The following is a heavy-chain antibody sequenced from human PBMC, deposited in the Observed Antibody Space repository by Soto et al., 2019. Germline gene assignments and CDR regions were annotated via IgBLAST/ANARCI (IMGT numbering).Heavy chain of an antibody. V-gene: IGHV3-23*01. CDR1: GFTFSSYA. CDR2: ISGSGGST. J-gene: IGHJ4*02. D-gene: IGHD2-8*01. CDR3: AKPVWVSYFDY. Sequence: GGSLRLSCATSGFTFSSYAMSWFRQAPGKGLEWVSAISGSGGSTYYADSVKGRFTISRDNSKNTLYLQMNSLRAEDTAVYYCAKPVWVSYFDYWGQGTLVTVSS.